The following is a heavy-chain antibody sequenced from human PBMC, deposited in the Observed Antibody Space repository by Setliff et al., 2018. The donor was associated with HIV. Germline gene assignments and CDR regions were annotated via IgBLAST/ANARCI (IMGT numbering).Heavy chain of an antibody. V-gene: IGHV4-39*01. J-gene: IGHJ6*03. CDR3: ARPITMVRGVLNYYYYYMDV. D-gene: IGHD3-10*01. CDR1: GGSISSSTGY. Sequence: SETLSLTCSVSGGSISSSTGYWGWIRQPPGKGLEWIGTIYYTGNTYYNPSLKSRLTISVDTSKNQFSLKLSSVTAADTAVYYCARPITMVRGVLNYYYYYMDVWGMGTTVTVSS. CDR2: IYYTGNT.